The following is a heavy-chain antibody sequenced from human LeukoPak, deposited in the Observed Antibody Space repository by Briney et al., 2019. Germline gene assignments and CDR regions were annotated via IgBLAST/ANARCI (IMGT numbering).Heavy chain of an antibody. CDR1: GGSVSSGSYY. CDR2: IYYSGST. CDR3: ARVHLMTGTPGY. Sequence: PSETLSLTCTVSGGSVSSGSYYWSWIRQPPGKGLEWIGYIYYSGSTNYNPSLKSRVTISVDTSKNQFSLKLSSVTAADTAVYYCARVHLMTGTPGYWGQGTLVTVSS. V-gene: IGHV4-61*01. D-gene: IGHD1-20*01. J-gene: IGHJ4*02.